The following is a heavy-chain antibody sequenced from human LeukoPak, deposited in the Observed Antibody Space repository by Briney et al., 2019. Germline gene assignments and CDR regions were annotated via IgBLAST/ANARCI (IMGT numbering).Heavy chain of an antibody. CDR3: ARVGWEYSSTLFNWFDP. D-gene: IGHD1-26*01. V-gene: IGHV3-7*01. J-gene: IGHJ5*02. CDR1: GFTFSNYW. CDR2: IKQDGSEE. Sequence: PGGSLRLSCAASGFTFSNYWMSWVRQAPGKGPERVANIKQDGSEEYYVDSVKGRFTISRDNAKNSLYLQMNSLRAEDTAVYYCARVGWEYSSTLFNWFDPWGQGTLVTVSS.